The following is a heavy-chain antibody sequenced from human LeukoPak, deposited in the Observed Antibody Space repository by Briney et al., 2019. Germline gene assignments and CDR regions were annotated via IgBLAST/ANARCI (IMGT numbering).Heavy chain of an antibody. Sequence: SVKVSCKASGGTLSTYGITWVRQAPGQGLEWMGGVIPILATSNYAEKFQGRVTMTADESTSTAYMELSSLRSEDTAVYYCARVTPDYSRWFDPWGQGTLVTVSS. J-gene: IGHJ5*02. D-gene: IGHD2-15*01. CDR1: GGTLSTYG. CDR2: VIPILATS. CDR3: ARVTPDYSRWFDP. V-gene: IGHV1-69*13.